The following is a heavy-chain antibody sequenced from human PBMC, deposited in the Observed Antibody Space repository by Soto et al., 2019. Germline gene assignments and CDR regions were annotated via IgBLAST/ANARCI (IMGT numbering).Heavy chain of an antibody. CDR3: ARHVHNQGYEYYFVS. Sequence: QLQLQESGPGLVKPSETLSLTCNASGASISSSPYAWGWIRQSAGKGLEWIGTIDYGGTIYYNPSLKSRITISLDTSKNQISLRLSSVTAADTAVYYCARHVHNQGYEYYFVSWGQGTLVTVSS. V-gene: IGHV4-39*01. CDR1: GASISSSPYA. D-gene: IGHD3-3*01. CDR2: IDYGGTI. J-gene: IGHJ4*02.